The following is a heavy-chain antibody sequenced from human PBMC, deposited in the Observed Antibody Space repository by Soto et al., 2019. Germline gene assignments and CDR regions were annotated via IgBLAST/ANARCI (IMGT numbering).Heavy chain of an antibody. CDR3: ARRGVAVTWDYYYGMDV. Sequence: PGESLKISCKGSGYSFTSYWIGWVRQMPGKGLEWMGIIYPGDSDTRYSPSFQGQVTISADKSISTAYLQWSSLKASDTAMYYCARRGVAVTWDYYYGMDVWGQGTTVTVSS. J-gene: IGHJ6*02. D-gene: IGHD2-21*02. CDR1: GYSFTSYW. CDR2: IYPGDSDT. V-gene: IGHV5-51*01.